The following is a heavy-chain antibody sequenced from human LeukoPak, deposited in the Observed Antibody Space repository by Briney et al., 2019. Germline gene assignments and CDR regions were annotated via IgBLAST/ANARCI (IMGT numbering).Heavy chain of an antibody. Sequence: PGGSLRLSCAASGFTVSSSYMNWVRQAPGKGLEWVSVIYSTGSTQYADSVKGRFTISRDKSKNTLFLEMNSLRAEDTAVYYCARVRDSAAAGTVDYWGQGTLVTVSS. CDR2: IYSTGST. CDR1: GFTVSSSY. V-gene: IGHV3-53*01. D-gene: IGHD6-13*01. J-gene: IGHJ4*02. CDR3: ARVRDSAAAGTVDY.